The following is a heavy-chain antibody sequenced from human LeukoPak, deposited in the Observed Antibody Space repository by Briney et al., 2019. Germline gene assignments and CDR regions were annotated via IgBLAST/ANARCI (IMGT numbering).Heavy chain of an antibody. CDR1: GFIVSDYY. D-gene: IGHD3-10*01. V-gene: IGHV3-11*01. Sequence: PGGSLRLSCVASGFIVSDYYMSWIRQAPGKGLEWVSYISSSGSTIYYADSVKGRFTISRDNAKNSLYLQMNSLRAEDTAVYYCARDVGGSGSYSDFWGQGTLVTVSS. CDR2: ISSSGSTI. J-gene: IGHJ4*02. CDR3: ARDVGGSGSYSDF.